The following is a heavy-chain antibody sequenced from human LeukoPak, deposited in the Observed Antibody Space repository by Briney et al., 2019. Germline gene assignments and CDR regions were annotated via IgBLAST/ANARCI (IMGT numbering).Heavy chain of an antibody. V-gene: IGHV3-23*01. D-gene: IGHD5-18*01. CDR1: GFTFSSYA. J-gene: IGHJ4*02. CDR2: ITGSGGSI. CDR3: TRDTVGAR. Sequence: GGSLRLSCAASGFTFSSYAMNWVRQAPGKGLEWVSSITGSGGSIFYADSVKGRFTMSRDNSQNTLYLQMNSLRVEDTAVYYCTRDTVGARWGQGTLVTVSS.